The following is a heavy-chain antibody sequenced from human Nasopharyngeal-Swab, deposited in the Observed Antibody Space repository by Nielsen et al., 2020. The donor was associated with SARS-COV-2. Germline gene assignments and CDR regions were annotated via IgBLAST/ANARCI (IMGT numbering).Heavy chain of an antibody. CDR2: IIPIFGTA. Sequence: SVKVSCKAACYTFTGNYMLWLLQAPGQGLEWMGGIIPIFGTANYAQKFQGRVTITADESTSTAYMELSSLISEETAVYYCATQGRDGYNLAAPYYFDYWGQGTLVTVSS. CDR3: ATQGRDGYNLAAPYYFDY. V-gene: IGHV1-69*13. D-gene: IGHD5-24*01. CDR1: CYTFTGNY. J-gene: IGHJ4*02.